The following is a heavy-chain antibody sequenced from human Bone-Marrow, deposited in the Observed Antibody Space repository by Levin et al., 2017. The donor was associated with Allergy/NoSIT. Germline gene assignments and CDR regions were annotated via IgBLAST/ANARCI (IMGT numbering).Heavy chain of an antibody. Sequence: SETLSLTCTVSGDSIISATYYWGWVRQPPGKGLEWFGSVYFSGSTYLSPFLKTRVTMSVDTSRSHFFLNLSSVTAADTAVYYCARVPALRFLDWFLDYWGRGVLVTVSS. CDR2: VYFSGST. J-gene: IGHJ4*02. CDR1: GDSIISATYY. D-gene: IGHD3-9*01. CDR3: ARVPALRFLDWFLDY. V-gene: IGHV4-39*02.